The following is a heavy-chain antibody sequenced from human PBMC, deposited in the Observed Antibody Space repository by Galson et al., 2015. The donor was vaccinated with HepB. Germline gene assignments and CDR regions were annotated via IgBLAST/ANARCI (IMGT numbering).Heavy chain of an antibody. Sequence: SVTVSCKASGSTFTSYAMHWVRQAPGQRLEWMGGINAGNGNTKYSQKFQGRVTITRDTSASTAYMELSSLRSEDTAVYYCARDPSGSYWYFDLWGRGTLVTVSS. CDR2: INAGNGNT. CDR1: GSTFTSYA. V-gene: IGHV1-3*01. D-gene: IGHD2-15*01. CDR3: ARDPSGSYWYFDL. J-gene: IGHJ2*01.